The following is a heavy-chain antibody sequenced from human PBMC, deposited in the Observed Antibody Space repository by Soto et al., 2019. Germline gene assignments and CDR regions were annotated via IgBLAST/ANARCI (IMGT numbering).Heavy chain of an antibody. CDR3: ARAHTMMILDRFDP. V-gene: IGHV3-33*01. J-gene: IGHJ5*02. CDR1: GFKFRNYA. CDR2: IWFDGSKK. D-gene: IGHD3-22*01. Sequence: QVQLVESGGGVVQPGKSLRLSCAASGFKFRNYAIHWVRQAPGKGLEWLAVIWFDGSKKYYADSVKGRFTISRDNSKNTGDLDMNSLSADDSGVSYCARAHTMMILDRFDPWGHGTVVTVSS.